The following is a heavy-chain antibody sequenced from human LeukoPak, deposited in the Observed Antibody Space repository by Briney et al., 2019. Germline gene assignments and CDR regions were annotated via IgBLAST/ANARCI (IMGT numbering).Heavy chain of an antibody. V-gene: IGHV1-46*02. Sequence: ASVKVPCKASGYSFNNYHVHWVRQAPGQGLEWMGKITPRDGSTIYAQNFQDRVIMTRDMSSSTVYMQLSSLRSEDTAVYYCARDSYGPDYWGQGTQVTVSS. J-gene: IGHJ4*02. CDR2: ITPRDGST. CDR1: GYSFNNYH. CDR3: ARDSYGPDY. D-gene: IGHD5-18*01.